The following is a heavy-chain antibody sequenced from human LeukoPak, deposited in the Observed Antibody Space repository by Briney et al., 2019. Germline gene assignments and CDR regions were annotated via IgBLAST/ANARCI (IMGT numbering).Heavy chain of an antibody. Sequence: GGSLRLSCAASGFTFSDYYMSWIRQAPGKGLEWVSYISSSSSYTNYADSVKGRFTISRDNSKNTLYLQMNSLRAEDTAVYYCARDRRYYDSSGPYYYGMDVWGQGTTVTVSS. D-gene: IGHD3-22*01. CDR3: ARDRRYYDSSGPYYYGMDV. V-gene: IGHV3-11*06. J-gene: IGHJ6*02. CDR1: GFTFSDYY. CDR2: ISSSSSYT.